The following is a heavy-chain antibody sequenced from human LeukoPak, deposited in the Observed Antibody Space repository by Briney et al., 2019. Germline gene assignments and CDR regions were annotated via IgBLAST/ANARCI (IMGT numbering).Heavy chain of an antibody. CDR1: GFTFSSYA. CDR3: ARGPGTIYDYVWGSYRQTPYYFDY. J-gene: IGHJ4*02. V-gene: IGHV3-53*01. D-gene: IGHD3-16*02. Sequence: GGSLRLSCAASGFTFSSYAMSWVRQAPGKGLEWVSVIYSGGSTYYADSVKGRFTISRGNSKNTLYLQMNSLRAEDTAVYYCARGPGTIYDYVWGSYRQTPYYFDYWGQGTLVTVSS. CDR2: IYSGGST.